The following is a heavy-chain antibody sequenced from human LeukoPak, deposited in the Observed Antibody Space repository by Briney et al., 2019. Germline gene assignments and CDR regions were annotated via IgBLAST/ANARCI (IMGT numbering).Heavy chain of an antibody. D-gene: IGHD5-18*01. CDR3: ARDPGYSYEYYFDY. J-gene: IGHJ4*02. V-gene: IGHV1-2*02. CDR2: INPNSGGT. Sequence: ASVKVSCKASGYTFTGYYMHWVRQAPGQGLEWMGWINPNSGGTNYAQKFQGRVTMTRDTSISTAYMELSRLRSDDTAVYYCARDPGYSYEYYFDYWGQGTLVTVSS. CDR1: GYTFTGYY.